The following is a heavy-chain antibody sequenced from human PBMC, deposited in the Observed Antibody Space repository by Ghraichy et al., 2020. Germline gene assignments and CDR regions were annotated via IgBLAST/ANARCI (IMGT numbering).Heavy chain of an antibody. V-gene: IGHV3-48*02. CDR2: ISSSSSTI. CDR1: GFTFSNCG. CDR3: ARDVMGNGYSDFDY. D-gene: IGHD3-22*01. Sequence: GGSLRLSCAASGFTFSNCGMNWARQAPGKGLEWVSYISSSSSTIYYADSVKGRFTISRDNAKNSLYLQMNSLRDEDTAVYYCARDVMGNGYSDFDYWGQGTLVTVSS. J-gene: IGHJ4*02.